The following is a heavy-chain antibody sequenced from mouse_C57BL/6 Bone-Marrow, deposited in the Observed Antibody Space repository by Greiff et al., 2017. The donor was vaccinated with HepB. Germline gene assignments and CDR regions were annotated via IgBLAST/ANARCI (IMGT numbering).Heavy chain of an antibody. J-gene: IGHJ1*03. CDR3: TRERIYYYGSSYWYFDF. D-gene: IGHD1-1*01. V-gene: IGHV5-9-1*02. CDR2: ISSGGDYI. CDR1: GFTFTSYA. Sequence: EVQVVESGEGLVKPGGSLKLSCAASGFTFTSYAMSWVRQTPEKRLEWVAYISSGGDYIYYADNVKGRFTISRDNARNTLYLQMSSLKSEDTAMYYCTRERIYYYGSSYWYFDFWGTGTTVTVSS.